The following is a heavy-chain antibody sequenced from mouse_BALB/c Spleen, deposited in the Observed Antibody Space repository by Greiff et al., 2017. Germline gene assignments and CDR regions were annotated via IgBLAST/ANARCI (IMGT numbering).Heavy chain of an antibody. J-gene: IGHJ2*01. D-gene: IGHD2-4*01. V-gene: IGHV1-54*01. Sequence: VQLQQSGAELVRPGTSVKVSCKASGYAFTNYLIEWVKQRPGQGLEWIGVINPGSGGTNYNEKFKGKATLTADKSSSTAYMQLSSLTSDDSAVYFCARRSYDYDAGDYWGQGTTLTVSS. CDR1: GYAFTNYL. CDR3: ARRSYDYDAGDY. CDR2: INPGSGGT.